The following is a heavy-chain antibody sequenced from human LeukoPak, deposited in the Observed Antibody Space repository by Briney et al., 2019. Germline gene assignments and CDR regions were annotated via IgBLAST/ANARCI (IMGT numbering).Heavy chain of an antibody. D-gene: IGHD6-13*01. J-gene: IGHJ3*02. CDR2: ISGSGSTI. Sequence: QPGGSLRLSCAASGFTFSSYEMNWVRQAPGKGLEWVSYISGSGSTIYYADSVKGRFTISRDNAKNSLYVQMNSLRAEDTAVYYCAREGSNLDEAFDIWGQGTMVTVSS. CDR3: AREGSNLDEAFDI. V-gene: IGHV3-48*03. CDR1: GFTFSSYE.